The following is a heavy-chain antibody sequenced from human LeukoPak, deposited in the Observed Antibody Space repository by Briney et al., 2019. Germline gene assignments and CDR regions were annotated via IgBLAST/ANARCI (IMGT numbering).Heavy chain of an antibody. V-gene: IGHV1-69*01. D-gene: IGHD3-22*01. CDR1: GGTFSSYA. CDR3: ARGDSSGYYYYYYYGMDV. J-gene: IGHJ6*02. Sequence: SVKVSCKASGGTFSSYAISWVRQAPGQGLEWMGGIIPIFGTANYSQKFQGRVTITADESTSTAYMELSSLRSEDTAVYYCARGDSSGYYYYYYYGMDVWGQGTTVTVSS. CDR2: IIPIFGTA.